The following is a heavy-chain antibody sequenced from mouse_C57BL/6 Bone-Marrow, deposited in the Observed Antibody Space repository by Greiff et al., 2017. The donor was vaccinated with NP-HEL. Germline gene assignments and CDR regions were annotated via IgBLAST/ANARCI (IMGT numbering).Heavy chain of an antibody. CDR3: ARRGRLPYYFDY. D-gene: IGHD3-2*02. Sequence: VQLQQSGAELVRPGASVKLSCKASGYTFTDYYINWVKQRPGQGLEWIARIYPGSGNTYYNEKFKGKATLTAEKSSSTAYMQLSSLTSEDSAVYFCARRGRLPYYFDYWGQGTTLTVSS. CDR2: IYPGSGNT. V-gene: IGHV1-76*01. J-gene: IGHJ2*01. CDR1: GYTFTDYY.